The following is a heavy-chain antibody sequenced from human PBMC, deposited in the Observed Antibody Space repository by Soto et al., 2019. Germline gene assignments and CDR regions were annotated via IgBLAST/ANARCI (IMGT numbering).Heavy chain of an antibody. CDR2: ISAYNGNT. D-gene: IGHD3-10*01. J-gene: IGHJ5*02. CDR1: GYTFTSYG. Sequence: GASVKVSCKASGYTFTSYGISLVRQAPGQGLEWMGWISAYNGNTNYAQKLQGRVTMTTDTSTSTAYMELRSLRSDDTAVYYCARDRGVRGVIKKGYWFDPWGQGTLVTVSS. CDR3: ARDRGVRGVIKKGYWFDP. V-gene: IGHV1-18*01.